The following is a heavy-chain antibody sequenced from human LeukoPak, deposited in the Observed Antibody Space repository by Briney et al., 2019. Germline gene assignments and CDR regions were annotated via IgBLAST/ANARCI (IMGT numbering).Heavy chain of an antibody. CDR3: ARDRFDDSNGYYYHSYYYMNV. CDR2: IYYSGST. V-gene: IGHV4-59*12. J-gene: IGHJ6*03. Sequence: DPSETLSLTCTVSGGSISSYYWSWIRQPPGKGLEWIGYIYYSGSTNYNPSLKSRVIISVDTSKNQFSLKLSSVTAADTAVYYCARDRFDDSNGYYYHSYYYMNVWGKGTTVTVSS. D-gene: IGHD3-22*01. CDR1: GGSISSYY.